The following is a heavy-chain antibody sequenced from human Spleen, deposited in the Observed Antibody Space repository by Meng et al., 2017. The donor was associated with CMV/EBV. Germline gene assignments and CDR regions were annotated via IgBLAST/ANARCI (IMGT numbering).Heavy chain of an antibody. D-gene: IGHD6-6*01. CDR1: GYTFTGYY. Sequence: ASVKVSCKASGYTFTGYYMHWVRQAPGQGLEWMGWINPNSGGTNYAQKFQGRVTMTRDTSISTAYMELSSLRSDDTALYFCATSGAYVISSVDWFDPWGQGTLVTVSS. CDR3: ATSGAYVISSVDWFDP. J-gene: IGHJ5*02. V-gene: IGHV1-2*02. CDR2: INPNSGGT.